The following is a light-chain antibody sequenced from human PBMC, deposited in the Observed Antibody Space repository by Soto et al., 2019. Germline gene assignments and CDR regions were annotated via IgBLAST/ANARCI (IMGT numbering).Light chain of an antibody. CDR3: QQYDSIPYT. CDR2: KAS. V-gene: IGKV1-5*03. CDR1: QTINSW. J-gene: IGKJ2*01. Sequence: DIQMTQSPSTLSASVRDRVTITCRASQTINSWLASYQQRPGKAPRLLIYKASTLESGVPSRFSGSGSGTEFTLTISTLQPDDFATYYCQQYDSIPYTFGQGTKLDIK.